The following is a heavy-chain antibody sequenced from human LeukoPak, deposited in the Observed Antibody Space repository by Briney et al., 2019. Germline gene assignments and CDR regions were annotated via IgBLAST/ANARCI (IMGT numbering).Heavy chain of an antibody. V-gene: IGHV3-30*04. CDR2: ISYDGSNK. J-gene: IGHJ6*03. Sequence: GRSLRLSCAASGSTFSNYAMHWVRQAPGKGLEWVAVISYDGSNKYYADSVKGRFTISRDNSKNTLYLQMSSLRAEDTAVYYCARSLATSYYYMDVWGKGTTVTVSS. CDR3: ARSLATSYYYMDV. CDR1: GSTFSNYA. D-gene: IGHD5-12*01.